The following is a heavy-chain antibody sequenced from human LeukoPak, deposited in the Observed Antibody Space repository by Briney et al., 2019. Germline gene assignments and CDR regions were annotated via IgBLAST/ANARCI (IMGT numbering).Heavy chain of an antibody. J-gene: IGHJ4*02. Sequence: ASVKVSCKASGYTFTSYGISWVRQAPGQGLEWMGWISAYNGNTNYAQKLQGRVTMTTDTSTSTAYMELRSLRSDDTAVYYCAREIGTYYDFWSGYYTGGYYFDYWGQGTLVTVSS. CDR1: GYTFTSYG. CDR3: AREIGTYYDFWSGYYTGGYYFDY. V-gene: IGHV1-18*01. CDR2: ISAYNGNT. D-gene: IGHD3-3*01.